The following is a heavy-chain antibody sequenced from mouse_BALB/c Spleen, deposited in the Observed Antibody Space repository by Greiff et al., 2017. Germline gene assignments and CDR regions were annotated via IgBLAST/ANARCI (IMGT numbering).Heavy chain of an antibody. J-gene: IGHJ3*01. Sequence: EVQLVESGAELVKPGASVKLSCTASGFNIKDTYMHWVKQRPEQGLEWIGRIDPANGNTKYDPKFQGKATITADTSSNTAYLQLSSLTSEDTAVYYCARFPADWGQGTLVTVSA. CDR3: ARFPAD. CDR2: IDPANGNT. CDR1: GFNIKDTY. V-gene: IGHV14-3*02.